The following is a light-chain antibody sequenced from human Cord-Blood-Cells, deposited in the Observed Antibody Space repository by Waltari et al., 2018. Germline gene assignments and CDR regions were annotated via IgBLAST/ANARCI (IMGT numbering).Light chain of an antibody. CDR2: AAS. CDR3: QQYYSYPYS. Sequence: AIRMTQSPSSFSASTGDRVTITCRASQGISSYLAWYQQKPGKAPKLLIYAASTVQSGVPSRFSGSGSGTDFTLTIGSLQSEDFATYYCQQYYSYPYSFGQGTKLEIK. CDR1: QGISSY. V-gene: IGKV1-8*01. J-gene: IGKJ2*03.